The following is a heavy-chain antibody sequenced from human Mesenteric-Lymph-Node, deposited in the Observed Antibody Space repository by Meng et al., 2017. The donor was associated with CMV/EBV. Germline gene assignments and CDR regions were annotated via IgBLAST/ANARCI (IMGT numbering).Heavy chain of an antibody. D-gene: IGHD6-6*01. Sequence: GESLKISCAASGFTFSRYTMNWVRQSPGKGLEWVSSISGPSTFIYYADSVKGRFTISRDNSKNTLYVQMNSLRVDDTAVYYCARDGIAPRPGYQFYGLDVWGQGTTVTVSS. CDR1: GFTFSRYT. CDR3: ARDGIAPRPGYQFYGLDV. V-gene: IGHV3-21*01. J-gene: IGHJ6*02. CDR2: ISGPSTFI.